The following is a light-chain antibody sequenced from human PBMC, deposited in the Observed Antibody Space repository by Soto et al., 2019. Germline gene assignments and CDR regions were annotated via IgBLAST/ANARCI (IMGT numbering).Light chain of an antibody. CDR3: QQYNNWPLT. CDR1: QSVSSN. CDR2: GAS. J-gene: IGKJ4*01. Sequence: EIVMTQSPATLSVSPGERATLPCRASQSVSSNLAWYQQKPGQAPRLLIYGASTRATGIPARFSGSGSGTEFTLTISSLQPEDFAVYYCQQYNNWPLTFGGGTKVDLK. V-gene: IGKV3-15*01.